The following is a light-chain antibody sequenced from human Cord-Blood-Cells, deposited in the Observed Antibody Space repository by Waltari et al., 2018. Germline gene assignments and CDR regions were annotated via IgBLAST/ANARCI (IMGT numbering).Light chain of an antibody. CDR1: SSDVGGYNY. V-gene: IGLV2-14*01. Sequence: QSALTQPASVSGSPGQSITISCTGTSSDVGGYNYVSWYQQHPGKAPILMIYDVSNRPSGVSNRFSGSKSGNTASLTISGLQAEDEADYYCSSYTSSSTNYVFGTGTKVTVL. J-gene: IGLJ1*01. CDR2: DVS. CDR3: SSYTSSSTNYV.